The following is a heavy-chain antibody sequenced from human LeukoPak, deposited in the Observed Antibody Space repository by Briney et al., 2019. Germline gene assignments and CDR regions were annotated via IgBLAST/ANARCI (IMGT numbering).Heavy chain of an antibody. D-gene: IGHD3-22*01. CDR3: AKDSSDYYFDY. CDR1: GFTFSSYA. Sequence: GGSLRLSCAASGFTFSSYAMSWVRQAPGKGLEWLAFIWYDEITKNYADSVKGRFTISRDNSKNTLYVQLNSLRPDDTAVYYCAKDSSDYYFDYWGQGTLVTVSS. J-gene: IGHJ4*02. CDR2: IWYDEITK. V-gene: IGHV3-30*02.